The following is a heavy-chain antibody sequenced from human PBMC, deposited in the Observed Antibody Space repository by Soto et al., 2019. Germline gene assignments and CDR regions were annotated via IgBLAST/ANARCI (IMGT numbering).Heavy chain of an antibody. CDR1: GFTFSSYW. CDR3: ASSPIVVVPAASDY. D-gene: IGHD2-2*01. V-gene: IGHV3-74*01. J-gene: IGHJ4*02. CDR2: INSDGSST. Sequence: HPGGSLRLSCAASGFTFSSYWMHWVRQAPGKGLVWVSRINSDGSSTSYADSVKGRFTISRDNAKNTLYLQMNSLRAEDTAVYYCASSPIVVVPAASDYWGQGTLVTVSS.